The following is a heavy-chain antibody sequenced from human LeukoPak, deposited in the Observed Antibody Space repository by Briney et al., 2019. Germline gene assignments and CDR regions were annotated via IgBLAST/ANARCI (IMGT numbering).Heavy chain of an antibody. J-gene: IGHJ6*02. CDR1: GGSISSYY. Sequence: SETLSLTCTVSGGSISSYYWSWVRQPPGKGLEWIGYIYYSGSTNYNPSLKSRVTISVDTSKNQFSLKLSSVTAADTAVYYCARFNYYYGMDVWGQGTTVTVSS. CDR2: IYYSGST. CDR3: ARFNYYYGMDV. V-gene: IGHV4-59*08.